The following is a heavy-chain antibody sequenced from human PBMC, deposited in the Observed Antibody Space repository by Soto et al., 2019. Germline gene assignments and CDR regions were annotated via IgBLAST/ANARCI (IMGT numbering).Heavy chain of an antibody. J-gene: IGHJ6*02. CDR2: IIPIFGTA. Sequence: VKVSCKASGGTFSSYAISWVRQAPGQGLEWMGGIIPIFGTANYAQKFQGRVTITADESTSTAYMELSSLRFEDTAVYYCASTYYAASPNGMDVWGQGTTVTVSS. D-gene: IGHD3-3*01. CDR3: ASTYYAASPNGMDV. CDR1: GGTFSSYA. V-gene: IGHV1-69*13.